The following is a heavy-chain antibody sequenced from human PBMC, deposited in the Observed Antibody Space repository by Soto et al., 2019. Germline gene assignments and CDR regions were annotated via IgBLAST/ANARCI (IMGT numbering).Heavy chain of an antibody. CDR3: ARDGGSSRIYGSGIPPSYYYYGMDV. CDR1: GYTFTSYG. D-gene: IGHD3-10*01. V-gene: IGHV1-18*01. CDR2: ISAYNGNT. J-gene: IGHJ6*02. Sequence: ASVKVSCKASGYTFTSYGISWVRQAPGRGLEWMGWISAYNGNTNYAQKLQGRVTMTTDTSTSTAYMELRSLRSDDTAVYYCARDGGSSRIYGSGIPPSYYYYGMDVWGQGTTVTVSS.